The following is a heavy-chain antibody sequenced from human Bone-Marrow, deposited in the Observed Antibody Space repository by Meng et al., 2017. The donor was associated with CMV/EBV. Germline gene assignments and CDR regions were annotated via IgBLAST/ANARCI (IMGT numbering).Heavy chain of an antibody. J-gene: IGHJ6*02. CDR2: IYSGGSST. CDR1: GFTFSSNT. Sequence: GESLKISCAASGFTFSSNTMSWVRQAPGKGLEWVSIIYSGGSSTYYADSVKGRFTISRDNSKNTLYLQMNSLRAEDTAVYYCARELGCSSTSCLNYYYYGMDVWGQGTTVTGSS. V-gene: IGHV3-23*03. CDR3: ARELGCSSTSCLNYYYYGMDV. D-gene: IGHD2-2*01.